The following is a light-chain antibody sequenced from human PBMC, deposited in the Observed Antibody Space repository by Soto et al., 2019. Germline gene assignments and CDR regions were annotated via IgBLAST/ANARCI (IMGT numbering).Light chain of an antibody. J-gene: IGLJ3*02. V-gene: IGLV7-43*01. CDR3: LLYYGGAHLV. CDR1: TGAVTSGNY. Sequence: QTVVTQEPSLTVSPGGTVTLTCASSTGAVTSGNYPSWFQQKPGQTPRTLIYTTNNRHSWTPARFSGSLLGGKAALTLSGVQPEDEGEYYCLLYYGGAHLVFGGGTQLTAL. CDR2: TTN.